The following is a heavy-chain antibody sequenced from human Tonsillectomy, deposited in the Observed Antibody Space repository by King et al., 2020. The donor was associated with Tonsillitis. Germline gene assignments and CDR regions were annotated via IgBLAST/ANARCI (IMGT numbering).Heavy chain of an antibody. CDR3: ARGVVGWLRCNAFDI. Sequence: VQLVESGGGLVQPGGSLRLSCAASGFTFSSYWMSWVRQAPGKGLEWVANIKQDGSEKYYVDSVKGRFTISRDNAKNSLYLQMNSLRAEDTAVYYCARGVVGWLRCNAFDIWGQGTMVTVSS. V-gene: IGHV3-7*03. CDR1: GFTFSSYW. J-gene: IGHJ3*02. D-gene: IGHD5-12*01. CDR2: IKQDGSEK.